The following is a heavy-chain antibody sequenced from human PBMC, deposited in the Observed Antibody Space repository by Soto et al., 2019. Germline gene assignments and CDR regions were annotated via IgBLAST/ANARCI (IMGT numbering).Heavy chain of an antibody. CDR3: ARGPAGTNYYYSYMDV. J-gene: IGHJ6*03. CDR1: GGSISSYY. CDR2: IYYSGST. D-gene: IGHD6-19*01. V-gene: IGHV4-59*01. Sequence: QVQLQESGPGLVKPSETLSLTCTVSGGSISSYYWSWIRQPPGKGLEWIGYIYYSGSTNYNPSLKSRVTISVDTSKNQFSLKLSSVTAADTAVYYCARGPAGTNYYYSYMDVWGKGTTVTVSS.